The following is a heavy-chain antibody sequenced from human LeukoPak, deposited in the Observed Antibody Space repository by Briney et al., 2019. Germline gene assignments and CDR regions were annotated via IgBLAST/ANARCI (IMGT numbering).Heavy chain of an antibody. D-gene: IGHD6-13*01. CDR2: ISGSGGST. CDR1: GFTFSTFA. J-gene: IGHJ1*01. Sequence: GGSLRLSCAASGFTFSTFAMSWVRQAPGKGLEWVSAISGSGGSTYYADSVKGRFTISRDNSKNTLYMQMNSLRAEDTAVYYCAETAGSSSWNQYFQHWGQGTLVTVSS. V-gene: IGHV3-23*01. CDR3: AETAGSSSWNQYFQH.